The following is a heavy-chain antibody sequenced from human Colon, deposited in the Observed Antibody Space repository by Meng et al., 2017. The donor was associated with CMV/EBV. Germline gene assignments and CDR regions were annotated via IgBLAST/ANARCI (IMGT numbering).Heavy chain of an antibody. CDR1: GFSFSDYA. CDR2: INAGGANT. J-gene: IGHJ4*02. V-gene: IGHV3-21*05. Sequence: GGSLRLSCTGSGFSFSDYAMTWVRQVPGKGLEWVSGINAGGANTYYADSVKGRFTISRDNAKNSLYLQMNSLRAEDTAVYYCARVLGYSSSVHLNPGLGGGDYWGQGTLVTVSS. D-gene: IGHD6-13*01. CDR3: ARVLGYSSSVHLNPGLGGGDY.